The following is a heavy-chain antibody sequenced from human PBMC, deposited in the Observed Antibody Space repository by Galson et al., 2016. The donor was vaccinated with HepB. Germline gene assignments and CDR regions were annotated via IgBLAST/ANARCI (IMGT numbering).Heavy chain of an antibody. D-gene: IGHD6-13*01. J-gene: IGHJ4*02. CDR1: GFTFNAYG. Sequence: SLRLSCAASGFTFNAYGMHWVRQAPGKGLEWVSGISRNGGHTDYADSVKGRFTISRDNARNSLYLQMNSLRPEDTALYYCAKGVGAGSLYYFDHWGQGTQVTVSS. CDR3: AKGVGAGSLYYFDH. CDR2: ISRNGGHT. V-gene: IGHV3-9*01.